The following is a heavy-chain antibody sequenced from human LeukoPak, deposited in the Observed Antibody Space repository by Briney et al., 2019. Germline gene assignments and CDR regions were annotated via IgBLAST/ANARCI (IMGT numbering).Heavy chain of an antibody. J-gene: IGHJ5*02. CDR2: TYYRSTWYN. D-gene: IGHD2-2*01. CDR3: ARRLTQYDCFDP. Sequence: SQTLSLTCAISGDSVPSNSVTWNWIRQSPSRGLEWLGRTYYRSTWYNDYAVSVRGRITVNPDTSKNQFSLHPNSVTPEDTAVYYCARRLTQYDCFDPWGQGILVTVSS. CDR1: GDSVPSNSVT. V-gene: IGHV6-1*01.